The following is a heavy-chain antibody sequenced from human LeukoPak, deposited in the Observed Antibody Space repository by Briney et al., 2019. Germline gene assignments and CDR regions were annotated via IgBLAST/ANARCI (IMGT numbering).Heavy chain of an antibody. D-gene: IGHD3-10*01. CDR3: AKGGWGTGIGY. CDR1: GFKFRDYY. V-gene: IGHV3-11*01. CDR2: ISSSGDSI. Sequence: GGSLRLSCAASGFKFRDYYMSWSRQAPGKGLQWVSYISSSGDSIHYADSVEGRFTISRDNAKNSLYLQMSGLRPEDTAVYYCAKGGWGTGIGYLGQGTLVTVSS. J-gene: IGHJ4*02.